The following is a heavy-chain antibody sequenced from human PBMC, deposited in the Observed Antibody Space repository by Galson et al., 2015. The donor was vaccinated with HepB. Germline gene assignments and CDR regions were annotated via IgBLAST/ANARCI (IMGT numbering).Heavy chain of an antibody. J-gene: IGHJ4*02. V-gene: IGHV1-24*01. CDR1: GYTLTELS. CDR2: FDPEDGET. Sequence: SVKVSCKVSGYTLTELSMHWVRQAPGKGLEWMGGFDPEDGETIYAQKFQGRVTMTEDASTDTAYMELSSLRSEDTAVYYCATPGYDIASYYFDYWGQGTLVTVSS. CDR3: ATPGYDIASYYFDY. D-gene: IGHD3-9*01.